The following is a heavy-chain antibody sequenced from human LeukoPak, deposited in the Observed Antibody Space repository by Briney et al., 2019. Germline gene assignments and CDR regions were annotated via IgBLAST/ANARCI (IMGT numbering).Heavy chain of an antibody. V-gene: IGHV3-53*01. CDR1: GFTVSSNY. CDR2: IYSGGST. CDR3: ARGPNFWD. J-gene: IGHJ4*02. Sequence: GRSLRLSCAASGFTVSSNYMSWVRQAPGKGLEWVSVIYSGGSTYYADSVKGRFTISRDNSENTLYLQMNSLRAEDTAVYFCARGPNFWDWGQGTLVTVSS. D-gene: IGHD3-16*01.